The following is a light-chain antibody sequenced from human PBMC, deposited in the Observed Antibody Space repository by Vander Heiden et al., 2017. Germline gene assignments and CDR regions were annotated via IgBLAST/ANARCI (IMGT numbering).Light chain of an antibody. CDR1: QGISSA. CDR2: DAS. J-gene: IGKJ4*01. Sequence: ALQLPQSPSSLSASVGDRVTITCRASQGISSALAWYQQKPGKAPKPLIYDASSLESGVPSRFSGSGSGTDFTLTSSSLQPEDFATDYCQQFKRDPLTCGGGTKVEIK. V-gene: IGKV1-13*02. CDR3: QQFKRDPLT.